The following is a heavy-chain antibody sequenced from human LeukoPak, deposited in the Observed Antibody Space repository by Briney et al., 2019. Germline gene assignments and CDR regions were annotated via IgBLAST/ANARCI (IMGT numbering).Heavy chain of an antibody. CDR2: ISWNSGSI. CDR1: GFTFNDYA. J-gene: IGHJ4*02. V-gene: IGHV3-9*03. Sequence: PGRSLRLSCAASGFTFNDYAMHWVRHAPGKGLEWVSGISWNSGSIGYADSVKGRFTISRDNAKNSLYLQMNSLRAEDMALYYCAKGTHDYGGNSEYYFDYWGQGTLVTVSS. D-gene: IGHD4-23*01. CDR3: AKGTHDYGGNSEYYFDY.